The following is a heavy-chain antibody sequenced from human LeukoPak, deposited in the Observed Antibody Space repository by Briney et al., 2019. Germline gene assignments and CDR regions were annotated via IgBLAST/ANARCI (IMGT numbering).Heavy chain of an antibody. CDR3: ARVSILLWFGEPFDP. Sequence: GGSLRLSCAASGFTFSSYWMHWVRQAPGKGLVWVSRINSDGSSTSYADSVKGRFTISRDNAKNTLYLQMNSLRAEDTAVYYCARVSILLWFGEPFDPWGQGTLVTVSS. V-gene: IGHV3-74*01. CDR2: INSDGSST. D-gene: IGHD3-10*01. CDR1: GFTFSSYW. J-gene: IGHJ5*02.